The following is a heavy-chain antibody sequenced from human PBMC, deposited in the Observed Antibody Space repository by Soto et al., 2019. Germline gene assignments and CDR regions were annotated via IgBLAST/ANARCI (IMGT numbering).Heavy chain of an antibody. D-gene: IGHD6-19*01. J-gene: IGHJ3*02. V-gene: IGHV3-15*01. CDR2: IKSKTDGGTT. CDR1: GFTFSNAW. CDR3: TTGHRGSGWYFVAFDI. Sequence: EVQLVESGGGLVKPGGSLRLSCAASGFTFSNAWMSWVRQAPGKGLEWVGRIKSKTDGGTTDYAAPVKGRFTISRDDSKNTLYLQMNSLKTEGTAVYYCTTGHRGSGWYFVAFDIWGQGTMVTVSS.